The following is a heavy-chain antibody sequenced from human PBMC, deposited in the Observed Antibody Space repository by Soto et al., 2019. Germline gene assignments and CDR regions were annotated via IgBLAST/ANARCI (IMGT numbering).Heavy chain of an antibody. J-gene: IGHJ3*02. CDR1: GGSISSSSYY. D-gene: IGHD4-17*01. CDR2: IYYSGST. V-gene: IGHV4-39*01. CDR3: ARRGTVTDAFDI. Sequence: QLQLQESGPGLVKPSETLSLTCTVSGGSISSSSYYWGWIRQPPGKGLEWIGRIYYSGSTYYNPSLKSRVTISADTSKNQFALKLSSVTAADTAVYYCARRGTVTDAFDIWGQGTMVTVSS.